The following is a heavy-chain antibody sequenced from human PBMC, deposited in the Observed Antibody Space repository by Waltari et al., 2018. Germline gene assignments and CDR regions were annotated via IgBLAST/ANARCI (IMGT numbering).Heavy chain of an antibody. D-gene: IGHD3-10*01. Sequence: QVQLVQSGAEVKKPGSSVKVSCKASGGTFSSYAISWVRQAPGQGLEWMGGIIPIFGTANDAQKFQGRVTITADESTSTAYMELSSLRSEDTAVYYCARVPGLGDAYYYYGMDVWGQGTTVTVSS. CDR1: GGTFSSYA. V-gene: IGHV1-69*12. J-gene: IGHJ6*02. CDR2: IIPIFGTA. CDR3: ARVPGLGDAYYYYGMDV.